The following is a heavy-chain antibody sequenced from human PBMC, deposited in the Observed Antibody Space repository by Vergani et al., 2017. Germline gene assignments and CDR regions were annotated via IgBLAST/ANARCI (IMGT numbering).Heavy chain of an antibody. J-gene: IGHJ4*02. CDR1: GFRFREHG. D-gene: IGHD4-17*01. V-gene: IGHV3-23*01. CDR3: ARGVTTVTTLGY. CDR2: ISGHDHRT. Sequence: EVQLLEPGGGSVQPGESLRLSCVASGFRFREHGMNWVRQAPGKGLEWVSGISGHDHRTLYADSVKGRFIISRDDSKNTLYLQMNSLRAEDTAVYYCARGVTTVTTLGYWGQGTLVTVSS.